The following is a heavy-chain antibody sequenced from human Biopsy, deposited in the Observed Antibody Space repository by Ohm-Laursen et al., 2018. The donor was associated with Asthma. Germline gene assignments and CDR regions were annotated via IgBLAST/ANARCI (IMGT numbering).Heavy chain of an antibody. CDR1: GFTFDDYA. J-gene: IGHJ6*02. CDR3: ARGGLHYYEYYGMDV. V-gene: IGHV3-30*04. Sequence: SLRLSCAAPGFTFDDYAMHWVRQAPGKGLEWVTIISYDGRNTYYADSVEGRFTISRDNSKNTLFLQMSSLRPEDTAVYYCARGGLHYYEYYGMDVWGQGTTVTVSS. CDR2: ISYDGRNT. D-gene: IGHD2-21*02.